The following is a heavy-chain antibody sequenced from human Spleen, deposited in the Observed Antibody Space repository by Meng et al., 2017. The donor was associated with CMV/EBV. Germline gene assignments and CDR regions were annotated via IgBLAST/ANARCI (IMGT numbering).Heavy chain of an antibody. V-gene: IGHV3-21*01. J-gene: IGHJ4*02. CDR2: ISSSSSYI. CDR3: ARDLPPTIFGVVNTGRLDY. CDR1: GFPFSSYS. D-gene: IGHD3-3*01. Sequence: EVQLVESGGGLVKPGGSLRLSCAASGFPFSSYSMNWVRQAPGKGLEWVSSISSSSSYIYYADSVKGRFTISRDNAKNSLYLQMNSLRAEDTAVYYCARDLPPTIFGVVNTGRLDYWGQGTLVTVSS.